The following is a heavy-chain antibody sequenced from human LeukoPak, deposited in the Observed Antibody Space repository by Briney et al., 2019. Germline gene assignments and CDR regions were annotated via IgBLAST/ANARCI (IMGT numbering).Heavy chain of an antibody. Sequence: ASVKVSCKVSGYTLTELSMHWVRQAPGKGLEWMGGFDPEDGETIYAQKFQGRVTMTRDTSTNTVYMELRSLRSDDTAVYYCARDRADTGMGYFYYYGMDVWGQGTTVTVSS. V-gene: IGHV1-24*01. J-gene: IGHJ6*02. CDR1: GYTLTELS. D-gene: IGHD5-18*01. CDR3: ARDRADTGMGYFYYYGMDV. CDR2: FDPEDGET.